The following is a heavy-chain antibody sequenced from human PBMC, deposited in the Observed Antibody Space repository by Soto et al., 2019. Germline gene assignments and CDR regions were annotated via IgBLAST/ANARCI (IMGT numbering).Heavy chain of an antibody. Sequence: GASVKVSCKASGYTFTSYGISWVRQAPGQGLEWMGWISAYNGNTNYAQKLQGRVTMTTDTSTSTAYMELRSLRSDDTAVYYCAREGIYDILTGYPYNWFDPWGQGTLVTVSS. CDR1: GYTFTSYG. J-gene: IGHJ5*02. CDR2: ISAYNGNT. D-gene: IGHD3-9*01. V-gene: IGHV1-18*01. CDR3: AREGIYDILTGYPYNWFDP.